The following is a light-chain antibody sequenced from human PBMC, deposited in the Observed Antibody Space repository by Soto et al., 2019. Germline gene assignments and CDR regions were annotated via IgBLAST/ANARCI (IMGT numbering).Light chain of an antibody. CDR3: QQYGSSPPYT. V-gene: IGKV3-20*01. CDR1: QSVSSSY. J-gene: IGKJ2*01. Sequence: EIVLTQSPGTLSLSPGERVTLSCRASQSVSSSYLAWYQQKPGQAPRLLIYGASSRATGTPDRFSGSGSGTDFTLTINRLEPEDFAVYYCQQYGSSPPYTFGQGTKVDIK. CDR2: GAS.